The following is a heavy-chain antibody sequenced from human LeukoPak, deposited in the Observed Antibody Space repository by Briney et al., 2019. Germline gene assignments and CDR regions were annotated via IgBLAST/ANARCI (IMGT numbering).Heavy chain of an antibody. Sequence: PGRSLRLSCAASGFFFSTYGMHWVRQAPGKGLEWVAVISYDGSNKYYADSVKGRFTISRDNSKNTLYLQMNSLRAEDTAVYYCAKDLPAGGYYYYYGMDVWGQGTTVTVSS. CDR3: AKDLPAGGYYYYYGMDV. CDR1: GFFFSTYG. D-gene: IGHD2-2*01. CDR2: ISYDGSNK. V-gene: IGHV3-30*18. J-gene: IGHJ6*02.